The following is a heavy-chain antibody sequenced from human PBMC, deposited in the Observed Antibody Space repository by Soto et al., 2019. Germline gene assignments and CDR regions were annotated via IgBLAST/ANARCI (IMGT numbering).Heavy chain of an antibody. CDR2: ISDRDGST. CDR3: XQAXXDTSMGGL. D-gene: IGHD5-18*01. J-gene: IGHJ4*02. V-gene: IGHV3-23*01. Sequence: EEKLLESGGGLVQSGGSLRLSCAASGFTFSHYAMNWVRQAPGKGLEWISTISDRDGSTYYADSVKGRFTVSRDNFNNMVYLQMNSLRAEDTGAYYCXQAXXDTSMGGLWGQGTLVTVSS. CDR1: GFTFSHYA.